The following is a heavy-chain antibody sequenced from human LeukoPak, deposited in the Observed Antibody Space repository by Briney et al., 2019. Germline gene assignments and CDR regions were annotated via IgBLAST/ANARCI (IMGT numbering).Heavy chain of an antibody. CDR3: AAAYFGVDQYYYGMDV. CDR1: GFTFRSYA. J-gene: IGHJ6*02. CDR2: ISRSGGST. Sequence: AGGSLRPSCVASGFTFRSYAMNWVRQAPGKGLEWVSAISRSGGSTYSADSVKGRFTISRDTSKNTLYLQMNSLRAEDTAVYYCAAAYFGVDQYYYGMDVWGQGTTVTVSS. V-gene: IGHV3-23*01. D-gene: IGHD3-3*01.